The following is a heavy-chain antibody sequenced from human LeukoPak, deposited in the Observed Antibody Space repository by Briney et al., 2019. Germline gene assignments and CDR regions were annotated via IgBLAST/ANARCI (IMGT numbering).Heavy chain of an antibody. J-gene: IGHJ4*02. D-gene: IGHD5-12*01. Sequence: ASMKVSCKASGYTFTTYDITWVRQAPGQGLEWMGWISAFNGNTNYAQKLQGRVTMTTDTSTSTAYMELRSLRSDDTAVYYCARSIVATTYFDYWGQGTLVTVSS. CDR2: ISAFNGNT. V-gene: IGHV1-18*01. CDR3: ARSIVATTYFDY. CDR1: GYTFTTYD.